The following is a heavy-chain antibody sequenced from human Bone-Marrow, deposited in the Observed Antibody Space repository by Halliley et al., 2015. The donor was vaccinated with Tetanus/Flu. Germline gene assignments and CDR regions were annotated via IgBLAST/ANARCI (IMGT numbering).Heavy chain of an antibody. J-gene: IGHJ3*02. CDR1: GFSITGYW. V-gene: IGHV5-10-1*01. CDR2: IDPSDSYT. CDR3: VRPVLRWPTRDAFGI. Sequence: QLVPSGAEVKEPGESLRISCKTSGFSITGYWISWVRQMPGKGLEWMGRIDPSDSYTDYSPSFEGHVTISLDKSIDTAYLQWSSLKASDTAMYYCVRPVLRWPTRDAFGIWGQGTMVTVSS.